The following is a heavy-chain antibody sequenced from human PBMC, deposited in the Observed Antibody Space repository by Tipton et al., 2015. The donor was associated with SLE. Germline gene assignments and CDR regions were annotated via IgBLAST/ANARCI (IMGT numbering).Heavy chain of an antibody. CDR1: GFSFSSYY. V-gene: IGHV4-59*08. D-gene: IGHD6-19*01. CDR2: VYYSGST. CDR3: ARHHGSGWLYGLDV. J-gene: IGHJ6*02. Sequence: TLSLTCTVSGFSFSSYYWSWIRQPPGKGLEWIGYVYYSGSTNYNPSLRGRITTSVDTSKNQFSLKLTSGTAADTAVYYCARHHGSGWLYGLDVWGQGTTVTVSS.